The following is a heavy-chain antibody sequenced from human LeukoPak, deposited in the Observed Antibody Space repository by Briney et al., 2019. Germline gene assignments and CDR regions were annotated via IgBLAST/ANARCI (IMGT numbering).Heavy chain of an antibody. D-gene: IGHD5-12*01. Sequence: ASVKVSRKASGYTFTSYGISWVRQAPGQGLEWMGWISAYSGNTNYAQNLQGRVTMTTDTSTSTAYMEVRSLRSDDTAVYYCARAPEREYSGYAADYWGQGTLVTVSS. V-gene: IGHV1-18*01. CDR2: ISAYSGNT. CDR3: ARAPEREYSGYAADY. J-gene: IGHJ4*02. CDR1: GYTFTSYG.